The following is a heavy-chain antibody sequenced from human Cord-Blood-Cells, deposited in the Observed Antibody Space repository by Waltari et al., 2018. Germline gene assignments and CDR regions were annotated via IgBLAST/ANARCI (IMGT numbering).Heavy chain of an antibody. D-gene: IGHD3-9*01. CDR1: GFTFSSYS. J-gene: IGHJ3*02. CDR3: AREYFDWDDAFDI. CDR2: NSCSSYI. V-gene: IGHV3-21*01. Sequence: EVQLVESGGGLVKRGGSLRLSCAASGFTFSSYSMNWVRQAPGKGLELVSSNSCSSYIYDADEVKGRFTHSRDNAKNSLYLQMNRLRAEDTAVYYCAREYFDWDDAFDIWGQGTMVTVSS.